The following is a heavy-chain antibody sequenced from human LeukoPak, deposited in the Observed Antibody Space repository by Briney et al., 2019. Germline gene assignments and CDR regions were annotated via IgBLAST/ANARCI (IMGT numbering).Heavy chain of an antibody. CDR1: GGSISSYY. D-gene: IGHD6-13*01. V-gene: IGHV4-59*01. CDR2: IYYSGST. Sequence: SETLSFTCTVSGGSISSYYWSWIRQPPGKGLEWIGYIYYSGSTNYNPSLKSRVTISVDTSKNQFSLKLSSVTAADTAVYYCASGAYSSSAFDYWDQGTLVTVSS. J-gene: IGHJ4*02. CDR3: ASGAYSSSAFDY.